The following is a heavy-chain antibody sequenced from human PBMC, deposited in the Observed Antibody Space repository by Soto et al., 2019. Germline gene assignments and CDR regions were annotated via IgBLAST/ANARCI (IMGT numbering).Heavy chain of an antibody. J-gene: IGHJ6*02. CDR3: ARDLIAAASLGMDV. Sequence: SETLSLTCTVSGGSISSYYWSWIRQPPGKGLEWIGYIYYSGSTNYNPSLKSRVTISVDTSKNQFSLKLSSVTAADTAVYYCARDLIAAASLGMDVWGQGTTVTVSS. D-gene: IGHD6-13*01. CDR1: GGSISSYY. V-gene: IGHV4-59*01. CDR2: IYYSGST.